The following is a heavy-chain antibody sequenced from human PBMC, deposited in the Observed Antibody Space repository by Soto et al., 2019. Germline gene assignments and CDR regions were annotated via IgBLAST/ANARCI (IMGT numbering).Heavy chain of an antibody. CDR3: ASTPRPQARPYYYYYGMDV. J-gene: IGHJ6*02. CDR2: IWYDGSNK. CDR1: GFTFSSYG. V-gene: IGHV3-33*01. Sequence: PGGSLRLSCAASGFTFSSYGMHWVRQAPGKGLEWVAVIWYDGSNKYYADSVKGRFTISRDNSKNTLYLQTNSLRAEDTAVYYCASTPRPQARPYYYYYGMDVWGQGTTVTVSS. D-gene: IGHD2-15*01.